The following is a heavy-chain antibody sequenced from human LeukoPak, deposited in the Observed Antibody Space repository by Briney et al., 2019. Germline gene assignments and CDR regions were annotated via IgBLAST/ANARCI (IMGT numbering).Heavy chain of an antibody. CDR3: AKEINSNWND. J-gene: IGHJ4*02. Sequence: GGSLRLSCAASGFTFSSYSMNWVRQAPGKGLEWVSHISGSATSTYYADSVKGRFTISRDNSKNTLFLQMNSLRAEDTAVYYCAKEINSNWNDWGQGTLVTVSS. V-gene: IGHV3-23*01. CDR2: ISGSATST. CDR1: GFTFSSYS. D-gene: IGHD1-1*01.